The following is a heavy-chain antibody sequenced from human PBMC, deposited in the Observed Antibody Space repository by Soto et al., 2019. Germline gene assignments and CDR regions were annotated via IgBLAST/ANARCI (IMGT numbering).Heavy chain of an antibody. Sequence: PGGSLRLSCAASGFTFESYAMNWVRQAPGKGLEWVSYISSSSSTIYYADSVKGRFTISRDNAKNSLYLQMNSLRAEDTAVYYCARDGYDSSGYQTDFDYWGQGTLVTVSS. D-gene: IGHD3-22*01. CDR3: ARDGYDSSGYQTDFDY. J-gene: IGHJ4*02. CDR1: GFTFESYA. CDR2: ISSSSSTI. V-gene: IGHV3-48*01.